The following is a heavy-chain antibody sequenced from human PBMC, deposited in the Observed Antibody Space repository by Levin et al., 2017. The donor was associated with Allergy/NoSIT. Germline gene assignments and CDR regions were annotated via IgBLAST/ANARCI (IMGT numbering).Heavy chain of an antibody. CDR2: IYSSGST. CDR3: ARLSRGAAAGFDY. D-gene: IGHD6-13*01. CDR1: GGSISSFY. V-gene: IGHV4-59*08. J-gene: IGHJ4*02. Sequence: SQTLSLTCTVSGGSISSFYWSWIRQPPGKGLEWIGYIYSSGSTNYYPSLKSRVTISVDTSKNQFSLKLSSVTAADTAVYYCARLSRGAAAGFDYWGQGTLVTVSS.